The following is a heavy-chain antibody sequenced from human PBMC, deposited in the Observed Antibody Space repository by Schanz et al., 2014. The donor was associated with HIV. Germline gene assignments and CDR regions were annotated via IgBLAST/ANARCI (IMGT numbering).Heavy chain of an antibody. J-gene: IGHJ4*02. CDR1: GFTFSSLG. V-gene: IGHV3-23*01. CDR3: AKSTWVDN. D-gene: IGHD2-2*01. Sequence: EVQLLESGGDLVQPGGSLRLSCAASGFTFSSLGMSWVRQAPGEGLVWVSGISEFGGSAWYADSVKGRFTISRDNSKNTLYLQMDSLRAGDRALYFCAKSTWVDNCGQGTLVTVSS. CDR2: ISEFGGSA.